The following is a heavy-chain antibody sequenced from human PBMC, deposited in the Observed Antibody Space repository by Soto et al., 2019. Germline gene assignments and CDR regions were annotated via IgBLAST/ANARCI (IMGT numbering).Heavy chain of an antibody. V-gene: IGHV4-59*01. CDR2: IYYSDNT. D-gene: IGHD6-13*01. J-gene: IGHJ4*02. CDR1: GGSISTYY. Sequence: PSETLSLTCTVSGGSISTYYWIWIRQPPGQGLEWIGYIYYSDNTNYNPSLNNRVTMSLDTSKNQFSLNLRSVTAADTAVYYCARSLTLRSAPTSAAAGIWGQGTLVTVS. CDR3: ARSLTLRSAPTSAAAGI.